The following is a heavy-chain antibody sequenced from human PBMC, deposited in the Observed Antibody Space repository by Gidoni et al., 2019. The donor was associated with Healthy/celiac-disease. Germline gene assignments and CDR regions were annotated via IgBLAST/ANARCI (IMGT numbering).Heavy chain of an antibody. CDR1: GFTFSNAW. V-gene: IGHV3-15*01. J-gene: IGHJ3*02. Sequence: EVQLVESGGGLVKPGGSLSLSCAASGFTFSNAWMSWVRQAPGKGLEWVGRIKSKTDGGTTDYAAHVKGRFTISRDDSKNTLYLQMNSLKTEDTAVYYCTTAIRYFDWPDAFDIWGQGTMVTVSS. CDR3: TTAIRYFDWPDAFDI. CDR2: IKSKTDGGTT. D-gene: IGHD3-9*01.